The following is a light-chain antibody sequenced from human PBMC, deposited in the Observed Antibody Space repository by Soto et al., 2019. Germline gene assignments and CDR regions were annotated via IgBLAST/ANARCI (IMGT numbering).Light chain of an antibody. J-gene: IGLJ3*02. CDR3: LLYSGGTGV. V-gene: IGLV7-43*01. Sequence: QAVVTQEPSLTVSPGGTVTLTCASSTGAVTSAYYPNWFQQKPGQAPRALIYSTTNKQSWTPARFSGSLLGGKAALTLSGVQPEDEAEYYCLLYSGGTGVFGGGTKLTVL. CDR2: STT. CDR1: TGAVTSAYY.